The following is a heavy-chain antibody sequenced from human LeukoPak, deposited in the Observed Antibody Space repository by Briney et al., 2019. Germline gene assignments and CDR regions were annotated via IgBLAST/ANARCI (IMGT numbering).Heavy chain of an antibody. Sequence: GASVKVSCKASGYTFITYGISWVRQAPGQGLEWMGWISVYNGNTHFAQKLQGRVTMTTDTSTSTAYMELRSLRSDDTAVYYCARALVPLRYFDWLLAPAAFDIWGQGTMVTVSS. CDR1: GYTFITYG. CDR3: ARALVPLRYFDWLLAPAAFDI. J-gene: IGHJ3*02. D-gene: IGHD3-9*01. CDR2: ISVYNGNT. V-gene: IGHV1-18*01.